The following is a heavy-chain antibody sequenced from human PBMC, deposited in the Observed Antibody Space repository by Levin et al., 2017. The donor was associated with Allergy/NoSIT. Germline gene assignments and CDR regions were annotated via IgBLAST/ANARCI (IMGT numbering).Heavy chain of an antibody. Sequence: GESLKISCKASGYTFADYWIAWVRQMPGKGLEWMGSIFPGDSDTRYSPSFQGQVTFSADRSITTAYLQWSSLKASDTAMYFCTRRGPTDVGDSWGQGTLVTVSS. CDR2: IFPGDSDT. V-gene: IGHV5-51*01. CDR3: TRRGPTDVGDS. D-gene: IGHD3-10*01. CDR1: GYTFADYW. J-gene: IGHJ4*02.